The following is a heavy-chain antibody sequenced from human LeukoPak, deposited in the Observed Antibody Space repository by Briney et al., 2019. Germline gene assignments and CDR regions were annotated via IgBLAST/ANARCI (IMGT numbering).Heavy chain of an antibody. V-gene: IGHV3-7*01. CDR2: IKQDGSEK. D-gene: IGHD6-19*01. CDR1: GFTFSSYW. Sequence: PGGSLRLSCAASGFTFSSYWMSWVRQAPGKGLEWVANIKQDGSEKYYVDSVKGRFTISRDNAKNSLYLQMNSLRAEDTAVYYCARDCAQWLVHLESNYYYGMDVWGQGTTVTVSS. CDR3: ARDCAQWLVHLESNYYYGMDV. J-gene: IGHJ6*02.